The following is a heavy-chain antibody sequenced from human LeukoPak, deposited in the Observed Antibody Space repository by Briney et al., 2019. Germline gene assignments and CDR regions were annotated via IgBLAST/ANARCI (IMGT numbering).Heavy chain of an antibody. D-gene: IGHD6-13*01. CDR1: GYSFTSYW. CDR3: ARRFGYSSSFAPEYYYYMDV. V-gene: IGHV5-51*01. J-gene: IGHJ6*03. CDR2: IYPSDSDT. Sequence: GESLQISCKGSGYSFTSYWIGWVRQLPGKGLEWMGIIYPSDSDTRYSPSFQGQVTISADKSISTAYLQWSSLKASDTAMYYCARRFGYSSSFAPEYYYYMDVWGKGTTVTVSS.